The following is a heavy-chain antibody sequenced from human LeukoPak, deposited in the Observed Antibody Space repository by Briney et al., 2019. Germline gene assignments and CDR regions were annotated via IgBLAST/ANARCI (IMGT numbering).Heavy chain of an antibody. Sequence: ASVKVSCQTSGYNLIGYYIHWVRQAPGQGLEWMGWVNPNSGDPNYSPKFKGRVTMTRDTSITTAYMELTSLISDDTAIYYCARRIRTRGDFDSWGKGTLVTVSS. D-gene: IGHD2-2*01. V-gene: IGHV1-2*02. J-gene: IGHJ4*02. CDR3: ARRIRTRGDFDS. CDR1: GYNLIGYY. CDR2: VNPNSGDP.